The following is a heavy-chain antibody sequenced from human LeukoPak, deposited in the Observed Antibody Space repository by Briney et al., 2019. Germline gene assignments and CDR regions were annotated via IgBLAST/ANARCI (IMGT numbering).Heavy chain of an antibody. V-gene: IGHV4-59*01. CDR3: ARETYYFGSGSSRDKYYFDY. Sequence: SETLSLTCTVSGGSISSYYWSWIRQPPGKGLEWVGYIYYSGSTNYNPSLKSRVTISVDTSKNQFSLKLSSVTAADTAVYYCARETYYFGSGSSRDKYYFDYWGQGTLVTVSS. CDR1: GGSISSYY. CDR2: IYYSGST. D-gene: IGHD3-10*01. J-gene: IGHJ4*02.